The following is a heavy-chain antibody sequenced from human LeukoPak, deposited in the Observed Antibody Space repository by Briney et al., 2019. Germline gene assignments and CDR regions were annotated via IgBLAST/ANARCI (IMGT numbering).Heavy chain of an antibody. D-gene: IGHD2-15*01. CDR3: ARDLWGGGLHYYYYMDV. J-gene: IGHJ6*03. CDR1: GGTFSSYA. Sequence: GASVKVSCKASGGTFSSYAISWVRQAPGQGLEWMGGIIPIFGTANYAQKFQGRVTITADKSTSTAYMELSSLRSEDTAVYYCARDLWGGGLHYYYYMDVWGKGTTVTVSS. V-gene: IGHV1-69*06. CDR2: IIPIFGTA.